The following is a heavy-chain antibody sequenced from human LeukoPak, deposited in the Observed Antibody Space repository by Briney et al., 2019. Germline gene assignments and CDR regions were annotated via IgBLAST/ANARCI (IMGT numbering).Heavy chain of an antibody. CDR2: IYYSGST. J-gene: IGHJ6*03. V-gene: IGHV4-59*11. CDR1: GGSISSHY. CDR3: ARAAGKEGYYYYYYYMDV. Sequence: SETLSLTCTVSGGSISSHYWSWIRQPPGKGLEWIGYIYYSGSTNYNPSLKSRVTISVDTSKNQFSLKLSSVTAADTAVYCCARAAGKEGYYYYYYYMDVWGKGTTVTVSS. D-gene: IGHD6-13*01.